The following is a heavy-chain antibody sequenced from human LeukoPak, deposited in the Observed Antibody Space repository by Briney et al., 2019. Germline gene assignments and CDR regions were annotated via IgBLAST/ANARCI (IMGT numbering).Heavy chain of an antibody. V-gene: IGHV3-53*01. CDR3: ARGEYGSGWYRD. D-gene: IGHD6-19*01. Sequence: PGGSLRLSCAASGFTVSTNYMSWVRQAPGKGLEWVSLFYSGGHTKYADSVQGRFTFSRDSSNNTLYLQMNSLRVEDTAVYYCARGEYGSGWYRDWGQGTLVTVSS. CDR1: GFTVSTNY. J-gene: IGHJ4*02. CDR2: FYSGGHT.